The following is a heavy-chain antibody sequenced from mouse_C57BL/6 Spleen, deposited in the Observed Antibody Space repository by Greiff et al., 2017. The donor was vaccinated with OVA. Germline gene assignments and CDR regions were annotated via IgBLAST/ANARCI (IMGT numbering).Heavy chain of an antibody. V-gene: IGHV1-26*01. CDR3: ARRCLFTYFAY. Sequence: EVQLQQSGPELVKPGASVKISCKASGYTFTDYYMNWVKQSHGKSLEWIGDINPNNGGTSYNQKFKGKATLTVDKSSSTAYMELRSLTSEDSAVYYCARRCLFTYFAYWGQGTTLTVSS. J-gene: IGHJ2*01. CDR1: GYTFTDYY. CDR2: INPNNGGT. D-gene: IGHD1-1*01.